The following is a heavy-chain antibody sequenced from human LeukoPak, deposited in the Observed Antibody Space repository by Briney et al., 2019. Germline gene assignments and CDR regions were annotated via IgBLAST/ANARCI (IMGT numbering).Heavy chain of an antibody. V-gene: IGHV4-4*02. CDR1: GGSISSSNW. J-gene: IGHJ3*02. CDR2: IYHSGST. Sequence: SETLSLTCAVSGGSISSSNWWSWVRQPPGKGLEWIGEIYHSGSTNYNPSLKSRVTISVDKSKNQFSLKLSSVTAADTAVYYCAREGGTMVLDAFDIWGQGTMVTVSS. CDR3: AREGGTMVLDAFDI. D-gene: IGHD3-10*01.